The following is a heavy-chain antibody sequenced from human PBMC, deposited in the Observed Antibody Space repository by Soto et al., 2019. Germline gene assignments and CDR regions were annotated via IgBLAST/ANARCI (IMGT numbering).Heavy chain of an antibody. CDR1: GFTFSKYS. J-gene: IGHJ4*02. V-gene: IGHV3-30-3*01. CDR2: ISYDGNTK. CDR3: ARGGYYGVLDY. D-gene: IGHD4-17*01. Sequence: QVQPVESGGDVVQPGRSLRLYCAASGFTFSKYSMHWVRQAPGKGLEWVAVISYDGNTKYHADPVKGRFTISRDSSKNTVFLQMNSLRVEDTAVYYCARGGYYGVLDYWGQGTLVTVSS.